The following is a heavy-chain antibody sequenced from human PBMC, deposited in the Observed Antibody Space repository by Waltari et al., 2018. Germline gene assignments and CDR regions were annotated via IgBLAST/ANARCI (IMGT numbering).Heavy chain of an antibody. V-gene: IGHV1-69*05. CDR3: ARDIRGRLNYYGSGSYAFDI. CDR2: INPIFGTA. J-gene: IGHJ3*02. D-gene: IGHD3-10*01. Sequence: QVQLVQSGAEVKKPGSSVKVSCKASGGTFSSYAISWVRPAPGQGLEWMGGINPIFGTANYAHKFQGSVTITTDESTSTAYMELSSLRSEDTAVYYCARDIRGRLNYYGSGSYAFDIWGQGTMVTVSS. CDR1: GGTFSSYA.